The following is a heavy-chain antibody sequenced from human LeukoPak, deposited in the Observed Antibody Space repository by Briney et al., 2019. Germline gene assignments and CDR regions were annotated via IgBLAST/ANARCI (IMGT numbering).Heavy chain of an antibody. CDR3: AKDVMGAFDI. CDR2: ISWNSGSI. V-gene: IGHV3-9*03. CDR1: GFTFDDYA. D-gene: IGHD3-16*01. J-gene: IGHJ3*02. Sequence: QAGGSLRLSCAASGFTFDDYAMHWVRQAPGKGLEWVSGISWNSGSIGYADSVKGRFTISRDNAKNSLYLQMNSLRAEDMALYYCAKDVMGAFDIWGQGTMVTVSS.